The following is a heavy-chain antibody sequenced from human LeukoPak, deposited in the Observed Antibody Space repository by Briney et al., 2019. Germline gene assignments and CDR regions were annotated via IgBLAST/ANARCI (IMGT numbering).Heavy chain of an antibody. Sequence: GGSLRLSCAASGFSFKSYAMSWVRQAPGKGLEWVSVIYSGGSTYYADSVKGRFTISRDNSKNTLYLQMNSLRAEDTAVYYCAREAREQWLVLGLDYWGQGTLVTVSS. D-gene: IGHD6-19*01. CDR2: IYSGGST. J-gene: IGHJ4*02. CDR1: GFSFKSYA. CDR3: AREAREQWLVLGLDY. V-gene: IGHV3-53*01.